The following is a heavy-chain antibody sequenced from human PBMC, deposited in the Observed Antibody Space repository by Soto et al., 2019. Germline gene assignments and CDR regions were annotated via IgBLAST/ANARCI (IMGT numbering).Heavy chain of an antibody. CDR3: AREDPLDY. CDR2: IRPYTGYT. CDR1: GYTFTSYD. V-gene: IGHV1-18*01. Sequence: GASVKVSCKASGYTFTSYDISWVRQAPGQGLEWMGWIRPYTGYTNYAQKVQGRVTMTTDTSTTTAYMEVRSLRSDDTAVYYCAREDPLDYWGQGTLVTVSS. J-gene: IGHJ4*02.